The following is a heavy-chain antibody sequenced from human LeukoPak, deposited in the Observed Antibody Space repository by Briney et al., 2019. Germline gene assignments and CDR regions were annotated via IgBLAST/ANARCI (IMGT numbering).Heavy chain of an antibody. Sequence: SQTLSLTCTVSGGSISSGDYYWSWIRQPPGKGLEWIGYIYYSGSTYYNPSLKSRVTISVDTSKNQFSLKLSSVTAADTAVYYCARGPRTYYGSGSYEDYWGQGTLVTVSS. V-gene: IGHV4-30-4*01. D-gene: IGHD3-10*01. CDR1: GGSISSGDYY. CDR3: ARGPRTYYGSGSYEDY. CDR2: IYYSGST. J-gene: IGHJ4*02.